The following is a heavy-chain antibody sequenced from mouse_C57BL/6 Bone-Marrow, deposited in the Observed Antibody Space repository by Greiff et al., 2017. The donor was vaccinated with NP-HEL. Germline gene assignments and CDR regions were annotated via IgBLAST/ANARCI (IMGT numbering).Heavy chain of an antibody. CDR2: IDPENGDT. Sequence: VQLQQSGAELVRPGASVKLSCTASGFNITDDYMHWVKQRPEQGLEWIGWIDPENGDTEYASKFPGKATITADTSSNPAYLQLGSRTSEDTAVYYCTTAPYYYGSSSYYFDYWGQGTTLTVSS. CDR1: GFNITDDY. V-gene: IGHV14-4*01. D-gene: IGHD1-1*01. CDR3: TTAPYYYGSSSYYFDY. J-gene: IGHJ2*01.